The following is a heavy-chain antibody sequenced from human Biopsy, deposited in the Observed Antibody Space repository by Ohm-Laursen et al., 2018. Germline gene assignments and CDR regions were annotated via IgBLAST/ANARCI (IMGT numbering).Heavy chain of an antibody. CDR3: ARDVRYLDF. J-gene: IGHJ2*01. Sequence: SLRPSCAASGFTFSNYWLSWVRQAPGKGLEWIANIKEDGSLIYYLDSVKGRFTISRDNAKNSVYLQMHSLRTEDTGVYYCARDVRYLDFWGRGTLVTVSS. CDR1: GFTFSNYW. CDR2: IKEDGSLI. V-gene: IGHV3-7*01.